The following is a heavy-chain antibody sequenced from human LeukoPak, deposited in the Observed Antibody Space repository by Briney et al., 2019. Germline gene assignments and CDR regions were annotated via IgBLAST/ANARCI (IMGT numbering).Heavy chain of an antibody. D-gene: IGHD5-12*01. Sequence: PGGTLRLSCAASGISVSYNYMSWVRRAPGKGLEWLSVIYPNASTFYTDSVKGRFTISRDNAKNLLYLQMNSLRADDTAVYYCARGPHYDPNFDYWGQGSLVTVSS. J-gene: IGHJ4*02. CDR2: IYPNAST. CDR3: ARGPHYDPNFDY. CDR1: GISVSYNY. V-gene: IGHV3-66*01.